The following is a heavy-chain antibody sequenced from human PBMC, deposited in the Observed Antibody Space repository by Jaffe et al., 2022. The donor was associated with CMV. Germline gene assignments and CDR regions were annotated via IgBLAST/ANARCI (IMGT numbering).Heavy chain of an antibody. CDR2: IWYDGSNK. V-gene: IGHV3-33*01. CDR1: GFTFSSYG. Sequence: QVQLVESGGGVVQPGRSLRLSCAASGFTFSSYGMHWVRQAPGKGLEWVAVIWYDGSNKYYADSVKGRFTISRDNSKNTLYLQMNSLRAEDTAVYYCARGPRRRIVVVPAAKTPARFDYGMDVWGQGTTVTVSS. CDR3: ARGPRRRIVVVPAAKTPARFDYGMDV. D-gene: IGHD2-2*01. J-gene: IGHJ6*02.